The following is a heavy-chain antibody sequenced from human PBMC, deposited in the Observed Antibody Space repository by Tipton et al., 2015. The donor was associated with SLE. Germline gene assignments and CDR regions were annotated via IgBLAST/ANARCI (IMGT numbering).Heavy chain of an antibody. Sequence: LRLSCTVSGGSMSTYYWNWIRQFPGKGLEWIGYFYYSGSTNYNPSLKSRVTISLDKSKNQFSLKLSSVTAADTAVYYCARHGDYYDSSGYSYWGQGTLVTVSS. CDR2: FYYSGST. CDR3: ARHGDYYDSSGYSY. D-gene: IGHD3-22*01. J-gene: IGHJ4*02. V-gene: IGHV4-59*01. CDR1: GGSMSTYY.